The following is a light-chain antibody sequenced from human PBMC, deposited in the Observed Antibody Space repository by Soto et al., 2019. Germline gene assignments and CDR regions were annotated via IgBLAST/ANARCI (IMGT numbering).Light chain of an antibody. J-gene: IGLJ3*02. CDR3: SSYTSSRV. CDR1: SSDVGGYNY. Sequence: QSALTQPRSVSGSPGQSVTISCTGTSSDVGGYNYVSWYQQHPGKAPKLMIYEVSNRPSGVSNRFSGSKSGNMASLTISGLQAEDEADYYCSSYTSSRVFGGGTKLTVL. V-gene: IGLV2-14*01. CDR2: EVS.